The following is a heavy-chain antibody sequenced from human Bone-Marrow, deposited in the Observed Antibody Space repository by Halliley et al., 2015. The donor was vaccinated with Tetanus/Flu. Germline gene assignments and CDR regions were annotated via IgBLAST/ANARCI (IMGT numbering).Heavy chain of an antibody. Sequence: AGSDFTISSYSMSWVRQAPGKGLEWVSTISGGGHVTSYADSVKGRFTISRDNSKNTLFLQMNSLRVEDTALYYCAKDQGRIWDHWGQGTLVTVSS. D-gene: IGHD2-21*01. J-gene: IGHJ4*02. V-gene: IGHV3-23*01. CDR2: ISGGGHVT. CDR3: AKDQGRIWDH. CDR1: DFTISSYS.